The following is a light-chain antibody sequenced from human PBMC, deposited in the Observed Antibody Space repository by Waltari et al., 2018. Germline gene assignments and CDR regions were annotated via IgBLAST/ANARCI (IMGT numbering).Light chain of an antibody. CDR3: CSYAGSGTYI. V-gene: IGLV2-23*02. Sequence: QSALTQPASVSGSPGQSITISCNGTTSDYGYFTLGSWYQHHPGKAPKLMICEVIKRPSGGSDRFSGSKSGNTASLTISGLQAEDEADYYCCSYAGSGTYIFGTGTKVTVL. J-gene: IGLJ1*01. CDR1: TSDYGYFTL. CDR2: EVI.